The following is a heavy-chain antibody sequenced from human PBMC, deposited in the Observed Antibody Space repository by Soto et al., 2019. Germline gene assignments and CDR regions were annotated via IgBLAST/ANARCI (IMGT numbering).Heavy chain of an antibody. D-gene: IGHD2-15*01. Sequence: WTWIRQPPGTGLEWIGYIYYSGSASGGANHNPSLKSRATILVDMSKDQFSLKLSSVTASDTAIYYCARGRCSGGSCYYFDYWGQGTLVTVSS. V-gene: IGHV4-59*01. CDR3: ARGRCSGGSCYYFDY. CDR2: IYYSGSA. J-gene: IGHJ4*02.